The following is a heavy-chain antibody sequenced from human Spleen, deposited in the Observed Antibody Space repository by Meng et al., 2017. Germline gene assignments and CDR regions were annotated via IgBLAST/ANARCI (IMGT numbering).Heavy chain of an antibody. D-gene: IGHD6-19*01. J-gene: IGHJ4*02. CDR1: GFTFSSYS. Sequence: GESLKISCAASGFTFSSYSMNWVRQAPGKGLEWVSSISSSSSYIYYADSVKGRFTISRDNAKNSLYLQMNSLRAEDTAVYYCARGFGTAVAGNQWGQGTLVTVSS. CDR2: ISSSSSYI. V-gene: IGHV3-21*01. CDR3: ARGFGTAVAGNQ.